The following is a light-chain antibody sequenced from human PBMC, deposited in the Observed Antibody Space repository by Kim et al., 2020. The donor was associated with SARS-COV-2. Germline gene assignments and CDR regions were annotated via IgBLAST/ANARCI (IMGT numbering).Light chain of an antibody. V-gene: IGLV1-40*01. J-gene: IGLJ3*02. CDR2: GNN. Sequence: PGQRVTISCTGSSSNSGAGYEVHWYQQVPGTAPTLLIYGNNNRPSGVPDRFSGSKSGTSASLAITGLQAEDEADYYCQSFDSRSVMFGGGTKLTVL. CDR3: QSFDSRSVM. CDR1: SSNSGAGYE.